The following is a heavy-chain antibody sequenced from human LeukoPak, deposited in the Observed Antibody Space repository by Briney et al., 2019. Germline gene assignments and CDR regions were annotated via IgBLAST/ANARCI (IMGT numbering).Heavy chain of an antibody. CDR3: ARELRFLEWRTIDY. V-gene: IGHV3-33*01. CDR2: IWYDGSNK. J-gene: IGHJ4*02. D-gene: IGHD3-3*01. CDR1: GFTFSSYG. Sequence: GRSLRLSCAASGFTFSSYGMHWVRQAPGKGLEWVAVIWYDGSNKYYADSVKGRFTISRDNSKNTLYLQMNSLRAEDTAAYYCARELRFLEWRTIDYWGQGTLVTVSS.